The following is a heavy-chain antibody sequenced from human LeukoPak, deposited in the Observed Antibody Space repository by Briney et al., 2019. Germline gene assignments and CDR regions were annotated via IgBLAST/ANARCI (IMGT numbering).Heavy chain of an antibody. CDR3: AKAPHSDNWSPNF. D-gene: IGHD1-1*01. CDR2: ISESGATR. V-gene: IGHV3-23*01. Sequence: GGSLRLSCAASGFTFSNFAMSWVRQAQGKGLEWVSVISESGATRNYADSVKGRFTISRDNSKNTLYLQMNSLRAEDTAVYYCAKAPHSDNWSPNFWGQGTLVTVSS. J-gene: IGHJ4*02. CDR1: GFTFSNFA.